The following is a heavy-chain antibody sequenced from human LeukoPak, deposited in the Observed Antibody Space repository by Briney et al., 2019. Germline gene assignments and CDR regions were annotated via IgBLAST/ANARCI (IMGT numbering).Heavy chain of an antibody. V-gene: IGHV3-15*01. J-gene: IGHJ4*02. CDR1: GFTFNNAW. D-gene: IGHD5-18*01. Sequence: GGSLRLSCAASGFTFNNAWMSWVRQAPGKGLEWVGHVKSKTDGGTTDYATPVKGRFSISRDDSKNTLFLQMNSLKTEDTAVYYCTTGTWIQLWLAAYWGQGTLVTVSS. CDR3: TTGTWIQLWLAAY. CDR2: VKSKTDGGTT.